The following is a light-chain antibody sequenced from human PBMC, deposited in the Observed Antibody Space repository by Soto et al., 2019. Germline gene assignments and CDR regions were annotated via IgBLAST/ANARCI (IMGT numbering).Light chain of an antibody. CDR2: DTS. V-gene: IGKV3-11*01. CDR1: QSVSSY. J-gene: IGKJ3*01. CDR3: QQRCKCPQT. Sequence: IVVPRSRAPLSVFPGACVCLXWRASQSVSSYLACYHQKPGQAPRLLIFDTSNRAPGMPARLSGRGSGTDFNLAISSLGPGDFAVYYIQQRCKCPQTFSSGTKVDIK.